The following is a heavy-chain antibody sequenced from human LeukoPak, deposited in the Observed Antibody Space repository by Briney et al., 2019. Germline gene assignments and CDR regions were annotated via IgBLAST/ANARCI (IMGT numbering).Heavy chain of an antibody. CDR3: AGNYGPYYFDY. J-gene: IGHJ4*02. D-gene: IGHD3-10*01. Sequence: PGGSLRLSCAASGFTFSNYGMHWVRQAPAKGLEWVAVIWYDGSNKYYADSVKGRFTISRDNSKNTLYLQMNSLRAEDTAVYYCAGNYGPYYFDYWGQGTLVTVSS. V-gene: IGHV3-33*01. CDR1: GFTFSNYG. CDR2: IWYDGSNK.